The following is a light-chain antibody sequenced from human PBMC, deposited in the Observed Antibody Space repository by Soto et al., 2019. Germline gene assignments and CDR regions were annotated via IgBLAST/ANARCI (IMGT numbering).Light chain of an antibody. CDR1: SSDVGGYSY. Sequence: QSVLTQPASVSGSPGQSITISCTGTSSDVGGYSYVSWYQQHPGKAPKLMIYEVSNRPSGVPNRFSGSKTGNTASLTISGLQADDEADYYCSSYTSGSTYVFGTGTKLTVL. J-gene: IGLJ1*01. V-gene: IGLV2-14*01. CDR3: SSYTSGSTYV. CDR2: EVS.